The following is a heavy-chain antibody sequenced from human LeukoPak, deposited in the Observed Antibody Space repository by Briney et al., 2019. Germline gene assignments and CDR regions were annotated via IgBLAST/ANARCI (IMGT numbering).Heavy chain of an antibody. CDR2: IIPIFGTA. CDR1: GGTLSSYA. CDR3: ARDSVMAGGYPALRYFDY. J-gene: IGHJ4*02. Sequence: SVKVSCKASGGTLSSYAISWVRQAPGQGLEWMGGIIPIFGTANYAQKFQGRVTITTDESTSTAYMELSSLRSEDTAVYYCARDSVMAGGYPALRYFDYWGQGTLVTVSS. D-gene: IGHD3-22*01. V-gene: IGHV1-69*05.